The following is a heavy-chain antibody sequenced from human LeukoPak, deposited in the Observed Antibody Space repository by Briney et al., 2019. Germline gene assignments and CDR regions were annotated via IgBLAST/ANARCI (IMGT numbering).Heavy chain of an antibody. CDR1: GFTFSSCA. CDR3: AKGRGSTSIYEY. D-gene: IGHD2-2*01. V-gene: IGHV3-23*01. J-gene: IGHJ4*02. Sequence: GGSLRLSCAASGFTFSSCAMGWVRQAPGKGLEWVSFISDSGSTYYADSVMGRFTMSRDTSKNTLYLEMNSLRDDDTAAYCCAKGRGSTSIYEYWGQGTLVTVSS. CDR2: ISDSGST.